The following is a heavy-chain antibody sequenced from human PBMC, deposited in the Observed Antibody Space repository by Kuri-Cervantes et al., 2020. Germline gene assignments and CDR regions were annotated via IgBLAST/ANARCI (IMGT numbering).Heavy chain of an antibody. D-gene: IGHD2-8*01. V-gene: IGHV3-11*04. CDR2: ISSSGSTI. CDR3: ARSRGLYEAPYYFDY. J-gene: IGHJ4*02. CDR1: GFTFSDYY. Sequence: GESLKISCAASGFTFSDYYMSWIRQAPGKGLEWVSYISSSGSTIHYADSVKGRFTISRDNSKNTLYLQMNSLRAEDTAVYYCARSRGLYEAPYYFDYWGQGTLVTVSS.